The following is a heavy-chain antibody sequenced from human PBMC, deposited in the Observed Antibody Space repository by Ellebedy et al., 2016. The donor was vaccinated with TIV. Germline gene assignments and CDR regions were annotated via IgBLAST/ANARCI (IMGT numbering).Heavy chain of an antibody. V-gene: IGHV4-4*07. CDR1: GGSISSYY. CDR2: IYTSGST. Sequence: SETLSLTXTVSGGSISSYYWSWIRQPAGKGLEWIGRIYTSGSTNYNPSLKSRVTMSVDTSKNQFSLKLSSVTAADTAVYYCARDRGVPAAKWFDPWGQGTLVTVSS. CDR3: ARDRGVPAAKWFDP. D-gene: IGHD2-2*01. J-gene: IGHJ5*02.